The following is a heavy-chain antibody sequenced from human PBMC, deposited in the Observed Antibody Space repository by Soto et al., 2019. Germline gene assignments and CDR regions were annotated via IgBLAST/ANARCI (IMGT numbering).Heavy chain of an antibody. V-gene: IGHV3-15*07. D-gene: IGHD3-16*02. Sequence: EVQLVESGGGLVKPGGALRRSCAASGFTFSNAWMNWVRQAPGKGLEWVGRIKSKTDGGTTDYAAPVKGRFTISRDDSKNTQYLQMNSLKTEDTAVYYCTTGIRAFGGIIVYYYYYGIDVWGQGTTVTVSS. CDR3: TTGIRAFGGIIVYYYYYGIDV. CDR1: GFTFSNAW. CDR2: IKSKTDGGTT. J-gene: IGHJ6*02.